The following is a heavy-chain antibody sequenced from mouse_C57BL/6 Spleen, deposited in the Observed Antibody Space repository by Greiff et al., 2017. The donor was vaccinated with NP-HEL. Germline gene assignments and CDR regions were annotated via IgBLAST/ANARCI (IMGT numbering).Heavy chain of an antibody. CDR2: INPSNGGT. V-gene: IGHV1-53*01. CDR3: AGGQLRLGTFAY. D-gene: IGHD3-2*02. Sequence: QVQLQQSGTELVKPGASVKLSCKASGYTFTSYWMHWVKQRPGQGLEWIGNINPSNGGTNYNEKFKSKATLTVDKSSSTAYMQLSSLTSEDSAVYYCAGGQLRLGTFAYWGQGTLVTVSA. CDR1: GYTFTSYW. J-gene: IGHJ3*01.